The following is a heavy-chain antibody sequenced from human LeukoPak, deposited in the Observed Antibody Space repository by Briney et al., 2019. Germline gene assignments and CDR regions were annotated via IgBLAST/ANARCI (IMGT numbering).Heavy chain of an antibody. Sequence: GGSLRLSCAASGFTFSSFGMHWVRQAPGGGLEWLALISYDGRNIYYSDSVKGRFTISRDNSKNTLYLQMSSLRPEDTAMYFCTKTYFFTSGSFDCWGQGTQVTVSS. CDR3: TKTYFFTSGSFDC. J-gene: IGHJ5*01. D-gene: IGHD3-10*01. CDR1: GFTFSSFG. V-gene: IGHV3-30*18. CDR2: ISYDGRNI.